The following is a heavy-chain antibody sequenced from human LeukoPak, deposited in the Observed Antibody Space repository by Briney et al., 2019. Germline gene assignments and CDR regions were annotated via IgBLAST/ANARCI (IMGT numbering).Heavy chain of an antibody. CDR1: GFTFSNYG. CDR2: ISSDGSHK. V-gene: IGHV3-30*03. J-gene: IGHJ4*02. Sequence: GGSLRLSCAASGFTFSNYGMHWVRQAPGEGLEWVAVISSDGSHKYYADSVKGRFTISRDNSKNTLYLQMNSLRVEDTAVYYCARDSSDYWGQGTLVTVSS. CDR3: ARDSSDY.